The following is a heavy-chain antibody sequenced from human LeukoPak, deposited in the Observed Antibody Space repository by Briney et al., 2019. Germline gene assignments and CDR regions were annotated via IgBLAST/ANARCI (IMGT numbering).Heavy chain of an antibody. Sequence: GGSLRLSCAASGFTFSSYAMSWVRQAPGKGLEWVSAISGSGGSTYYADSVKGRFTISRGNSKNTLYLQMNSLRAEDTAVYYCAKGGYCSSTSCYLYDAFDIWGQGTMVTVSS. J-gene: IGHJ3*02. CDR3: AKGGYCSSTSCYLYDAFDI. V-gene: IGHV3-23*01. CDR1: GFTFSSYA. D-gene: IGHD2-2*01. CDR2: ISGSGGST.